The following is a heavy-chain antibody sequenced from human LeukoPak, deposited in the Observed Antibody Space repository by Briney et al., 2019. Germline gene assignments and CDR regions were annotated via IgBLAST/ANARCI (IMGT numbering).Heavy chain of an antibody. CDR2: IYTSGST. J-gene: IGHJ5*02. V-gene: IGHV4-4*07. CDR3: ARERSIAAAADTAFDP. Sequence: SETLSLTCTVSGGSISSYYWSWIRQPAGKGLEWIGRIYTSGSTNYNPSLKSRVTMSVDTSKNQFSLKLSSVTAEDTAVYYCARERSIAAAADTAFDPWGQGTLVTVSS. CDR1: GGSISSYY. D-gene: IGHD6-13*01.